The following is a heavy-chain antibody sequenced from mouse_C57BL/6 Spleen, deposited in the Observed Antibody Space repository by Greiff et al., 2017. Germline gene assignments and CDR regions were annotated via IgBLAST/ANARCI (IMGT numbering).Heavy chain of an antibody. CDR1: GFTFSSYA. CDR2: ISDGGSYT. V-gene: IGHV5-4*01. J-gene: IGHJ4*01. Sequence: EVQGVESGGGLVKPGGSLKLSCAASGFTFSSYAMSWVRQTPGKRLEWVATISDGGSYTYYPDNVKGRFTISRDNAKNNLYLQMSHLKSEDTAMYYCARAVPGYAMDYWGQGTSVTVSS. CDR3: ARAVPGYAMDY.